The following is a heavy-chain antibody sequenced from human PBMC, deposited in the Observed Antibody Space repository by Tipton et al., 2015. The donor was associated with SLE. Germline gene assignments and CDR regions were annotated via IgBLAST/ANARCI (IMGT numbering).Heavy chain of an antibody. V-gene: IGHV4-31*02. Sequence: LRLSCAVYGGSFSGYYWSWIRQHPGKGLEWIGYIYYSGSTYYNPSLKSRVTMSVDMSENQFSLKLSSVTAADTAVYYCAREGRCGGGSCYSFDYWGQGTLVTVSS. J-gene: IGHJ4*02. CDR3: AREGRCGGGSCYSFDY. CDR2: IYYSGST. CDR1: GGSFSGYY. D-gene: IGHD2-15*01.